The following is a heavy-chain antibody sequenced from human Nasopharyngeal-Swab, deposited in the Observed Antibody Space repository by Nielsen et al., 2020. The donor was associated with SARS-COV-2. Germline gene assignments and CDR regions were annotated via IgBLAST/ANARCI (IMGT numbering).Heavy chain of an antibody. CDR2: IYYSGST. V-gene: IGHV4-31*03. J-gene: IGHJ3*02. D-gene: IGHD5-18*01. Sequence: SETLSLTCTVPGGSISSGGYYWIWIRQHPGKGLEWIGYIYYSGSTYYNPSLKSRVTISVDTSKNQFSLKLSSVTAADTAAYYCARARVDTAMMPAFDIWGQGTMVTVSS. CDR3: ARARVDTAMMPAFDI. CDR1: GGSISSGGYY.